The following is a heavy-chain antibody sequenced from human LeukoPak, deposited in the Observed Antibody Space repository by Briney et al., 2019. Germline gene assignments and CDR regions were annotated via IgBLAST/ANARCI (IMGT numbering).Heavy chain of an antibody. CDR1: GGSISSGGYY. D-gene: IGHD6-19*01. CDR2: IYHSGST. V-gene: IGHV4-30-2*01. CDR3: ARWGAGTLRIDY. J-gene: IGHJ4*02. Sequence: PSQTLSLTCTVSGGSISSGGYYWSWIRQPPGKGLEWIGYIYHSGSTYYNPSLKSRVTISVDRSKNQFSLKLSSVTAADTAVYYCARWGAGTLRIDYWGQGTLVTVSS.